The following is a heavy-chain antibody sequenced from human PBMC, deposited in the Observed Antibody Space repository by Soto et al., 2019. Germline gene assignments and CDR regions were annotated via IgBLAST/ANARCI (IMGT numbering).Heavy chain of an antibody. D-gene: IGHD2-21*02. CDR1: GYTLTSYY. CDR2: INPSGGST. V-gene: IGHV1-46*01. J-gene: IGHJ6*02. CDR3: ARDHTVVTPYYYYGMDV. Sequence: ASVKVSCKASGYTLTSYYMHWVRQAPGQGLEWMGIINPSGGSTSYAQKFQGRVTMTRDTSTSTVYMELSSLRSEDTAVYYCARDHTVVTPYYYYGMDVWGQGTTVTVSS.